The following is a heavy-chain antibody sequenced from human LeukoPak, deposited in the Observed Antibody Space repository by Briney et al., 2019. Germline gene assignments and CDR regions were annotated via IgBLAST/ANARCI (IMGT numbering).Heavy chain of an antibody. CDR1: GFTFSSYA. CDR3: ARVDSSSWYPGFDY. V-gene: IGHV3-30*04. J-gene: IGHJ4*02. D-gene: IGHD6-13*01. Sequence: PGRSLRLSCAASGFTFSSYAMHWVRQAPGKGLEWVAVISYDGSNKYYADSVKGRFTISRDNSKNTLYLQMNSLRAEDTAVYYCARVDSSSWYPGFDYWGQGTLVTVPS. CDR2: ISYDGSNK.